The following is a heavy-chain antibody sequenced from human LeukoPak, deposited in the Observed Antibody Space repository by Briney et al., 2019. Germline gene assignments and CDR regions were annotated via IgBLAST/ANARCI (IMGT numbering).Heavy chain of an antibody. CDR2: IYYSGST. V-gene: IGHV4-39*07. CDR1: GGSISSSSYY. D-gene: IGHD1-1*01. Sequence: PSETLSLTCTVSGGSISSSSYYWGWIRQPPGKGLEWIGSIYYSGSTYYNPSLKSRVTISVDTSKNQFSLKLSSVTAADTAVYYCARPNSRAPNWFDPWGQGTLVTVSS. J-gene: IGHJ5*02. CDR3: ARPNSRAPNWFDP.